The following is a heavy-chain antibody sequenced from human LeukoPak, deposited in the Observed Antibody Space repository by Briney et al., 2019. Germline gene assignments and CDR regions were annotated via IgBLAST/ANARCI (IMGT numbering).Heavy chain of an antibody. D-gene: IGHD6-13*01. J-gene: IGHJ4*02. CDR1: GFTFSSYA. CDR2: INNSGTDT. Sequence: GGSLRLSCAASGFTFSSYAMTWVRQAPGKGLEWVSSINNSGTDTYYADSVKGRFTISRDNSKNTVYLQMNSLRAEDTAVYYCATGVASGGPPMCRGQGTLVTVSS. V-gene: IGHV3-23*01. CDR3: ATGVASGGPPMC.